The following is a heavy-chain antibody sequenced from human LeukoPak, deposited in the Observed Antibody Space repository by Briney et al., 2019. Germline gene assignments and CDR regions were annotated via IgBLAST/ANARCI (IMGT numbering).Heavy chain of an antibody. CDR2: ISWNSGSI. D-gene: IGHD3-22*01. V-gene: IGHV3-9*01. Sequence: GGSLRLSCAASGFTFDDYAMHWVRQAPGKGLEWVSGISWNSGSIGYADSVKGRFTISRDNAKNSLYLQMNSLRAEDTALYYCAKALDYYDSSGYSWSDPWGQGTLVTVSS. CDR1: GFTFDDYA. J-gene: IGHJ5*02. CDR3: AKALDYYDSSGYSWSDP.